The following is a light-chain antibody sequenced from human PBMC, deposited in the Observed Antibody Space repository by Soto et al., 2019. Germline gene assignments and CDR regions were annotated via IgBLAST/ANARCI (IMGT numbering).Light chain of an antibody. V-gene: IGLV2-14*01. CDR1: SSDVGGSNY. CDR2: EVS. CDR3: SSYAGSNNYYL. J-gene: IGLJ1*01. Sequence: QSALIQPASVSGSPGQSITISCTGTSSDVGGSNYVSWYQHHPHRAPKLLIYEVSYRPSGVSNRFSGSKSGNMASLTISGLQAEDEADYYCSSYAGSNNYYLFGPGTKVTVL.